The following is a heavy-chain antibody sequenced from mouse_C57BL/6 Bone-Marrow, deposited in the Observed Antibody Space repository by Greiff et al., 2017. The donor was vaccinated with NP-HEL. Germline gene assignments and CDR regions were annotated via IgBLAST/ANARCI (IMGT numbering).Heavy chain of an antibody. J-gene: IGHJ1*03. D-gene: IGHD1-1*01. Sequence: SGPELVKPGASVKMSCKASGYTFTDYNMHWVKQSHGKSLEWIGYINPNNGGTSYNQKFKGKATLTVNKSSSTAYMELRSLTSEDSAVYYCARRYGSNYWYFDVWGTGTTVTVSS. V-gene: IGHV1-22*01. CDR1: GYTFTDYN. CDR3: ARRYGSNYWYFDV. CDR2: INPNNGGT.